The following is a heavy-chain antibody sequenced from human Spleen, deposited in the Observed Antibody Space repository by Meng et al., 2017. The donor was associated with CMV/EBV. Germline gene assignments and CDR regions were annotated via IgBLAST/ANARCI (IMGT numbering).Heavy chain of an antibody. V-gene: IGHV3-48*03. Sequence: GESLKISCAASGFTFSRYAMSWVRQAPGKGLEWLSYISSGGSTIFYADSVRGRFTISRDNAKNSLFLQMNSLRVNDTAVYYCARRFSSSGLYWGQGTLVTVSS. CDR1: GFTFSRYA. J-gene: IGHJ4*02. D-gene: IGHD6-6*01. CDR2: ISSGGSTI. CDR3: ARRFSSSGLY.